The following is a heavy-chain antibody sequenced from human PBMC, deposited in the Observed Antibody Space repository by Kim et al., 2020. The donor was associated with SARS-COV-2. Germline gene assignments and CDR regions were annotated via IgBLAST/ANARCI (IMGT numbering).Heavy chain of an antibody. J-gene: IGHJ6*01. D-gene: IGHD2-2*01. CDR2: IYYSGST. Sequence: SETLSLTCTVSGGSISSYYWSWIRQPPGKGLEWIGYIYYSGSTNYNASLKSRVTISVDTSKNQFSLKLSSVTAADTAVYYWARQLIYCSSTSCYDNYYYYGMEVWGQRATVTVS. CDR1: GGSISSYY. V-gene: IGHV4-59*08. CDR3: ARQLIYCSSTSCYDNYYYYGMEV.